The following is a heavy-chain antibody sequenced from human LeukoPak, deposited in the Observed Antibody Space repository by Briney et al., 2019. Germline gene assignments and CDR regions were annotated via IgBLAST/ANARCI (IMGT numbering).Heavy chain of an antibody. J-gene: IGHJ4*02. CDR2: VYYSGST. D-gene: IGHD3-22*01. V-gene: IGHV4-30-4*01. CDR3: ARSCYYDSSGSPTLYFDY. CDR1: GGSISSGDYY. Sequence: PSETLSLTCTVSGGSISSGDYYWSWIRQPPGKGLEWIGYVYYSGSTYYNPSLKSRVTISVDTSKNQFSLKLSSVTAADTAVYYCARSCYYDSSGSPTLYFDYWGQGTLVTVSS.